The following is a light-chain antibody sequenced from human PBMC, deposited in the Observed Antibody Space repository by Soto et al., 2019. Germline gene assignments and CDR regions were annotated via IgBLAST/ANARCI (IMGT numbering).Light chain of an antibody. CDR3: SSYTSSSTRV. Sequence: QSALTQPASVSGSPGQSITISCTGTSSDVGGYNYVSWYQQHPGKAPKLMIYDVSNRPSGVSNRFSGSKYGNTASLTISGLQAEDEADYYCSSYTSSSTRVFGGGTTLTVL. V-gene: IGLV2-14*01. CDR2: DVS. J-gene: IGLJ2*01. CDR1: SSDVGGYNY.